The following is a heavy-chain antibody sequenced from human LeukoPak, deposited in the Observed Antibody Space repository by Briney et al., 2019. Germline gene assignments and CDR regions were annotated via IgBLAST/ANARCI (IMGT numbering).Heavy chain of an antibody. V-gene: IGHV3-23*01. CDR1: GFTFSSYA. CDR3: AKVRGVYCSSPACYYYDS. CDR2: VSPSGGRT. Sequence: GGSLRLSCGASGFTFSSYAMSWVRQSPGRGLEWVAGVSPSGGRTLYADSVEGRFTISRDNSNGIVYLQLSSLRAEDSALYYCAKVRGVYCSSPACYYYDSWGQGTPVTVS. D-gene: IGHD2-2*01. J-gene: IGHJ4*02.